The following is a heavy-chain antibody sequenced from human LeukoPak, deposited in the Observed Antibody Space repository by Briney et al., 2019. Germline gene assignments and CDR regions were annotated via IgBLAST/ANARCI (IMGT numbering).Heavy chain of an antibody. CDR1: GYTFTSYA. Sequence: ASVKVSCKASGYTFTSYAMNWVRQAPGQGLEWMGWINTNTGNPTYAQGFTGRFVFSLDTSVSTAYLQISSLKAEDTAVYYCARGSQSRYYYGSGSYSLLRIWGQGTMVTVSS. J-gene: IGHJ3*02. CDR3: ARGSQSRYYYGSGSYSLLRI. V-gene: IGHV7-4-1*02. D-gene: IGHD3-10*01. CDR2: INTNTGNP.